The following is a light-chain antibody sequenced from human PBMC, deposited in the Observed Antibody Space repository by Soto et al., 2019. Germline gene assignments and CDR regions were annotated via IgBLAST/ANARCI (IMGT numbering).Light chain of an antibody. J-gene: IGKJ1*01. CDR1: QSISSY. CDR2: AAS. V-gene: IGKV1-39*01. Sequence: DLQMTQSPSSLSASVGDRVTITCRASQSISSYLNWYQQKPGKAPKLLINAASSLQSGVPSRFSGSGSGTEFTLTISALQPEDFATYFCQQSYITPRTFGQGTKVEIK. CDR3: QQSYITPRT.